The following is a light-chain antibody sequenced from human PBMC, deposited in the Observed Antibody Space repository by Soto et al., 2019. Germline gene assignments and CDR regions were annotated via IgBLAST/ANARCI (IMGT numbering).Light chain of an antibody. CDR3: MQALQTRWT. CDR1: QSLLHSNGYNY. J-gene: IGKJ1*01. CDR2: LGS. V-gene: IGKV2-28*01. Sequence: DFVMTQSPLSLPVTPGEPASISCRSSQSLLHSNGYNYLDWYLQKPGQSPQLLIYLGSNRASGVPDRFSGSGSGTDFTLKISRVEAEDVWVYYYMQALQTRWTFGQGTKVEIK.